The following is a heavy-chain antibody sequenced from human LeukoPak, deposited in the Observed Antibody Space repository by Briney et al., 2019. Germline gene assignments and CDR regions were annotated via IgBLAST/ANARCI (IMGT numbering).Heavy chain of an antibody. CDR3: AKAAVVPAATGYYYYYMDV. CDR1: GFTFSSYG. J-gene: IGHJ6*03. D-gene: IGHD2-2*01. CDR2: IRYDGSNK. Sequence: RPGGSLRLSCAASGFTFSSYGMHWVRQAPGKGLEWVAFIRYDGSNKYYADSVKGRFTISRDNSKNTLYLQMNSLRAEDTAVYYCAKAAVVPAATGYYYYYMDVWGKGTTVTVSS. V-gene: IGHV3-30*02.